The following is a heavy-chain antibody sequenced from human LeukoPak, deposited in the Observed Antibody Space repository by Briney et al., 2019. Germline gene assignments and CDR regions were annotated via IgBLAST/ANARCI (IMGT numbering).Heavy chain of an antibody. J-gene: IGHJ4*02. Sequence: PSGTLSLTCAVSGGSISSRNWWRWVRPPPGKGLEWIGEIYHSGSTNYNPSLKTRVTISVDKSKNQFSLKLSSVTAADTAVYYCARASHDYGDYSHFDYWGQGTLVTVSS. CDR1: GGSISSRNW. V-gene: IGHV4-4*02. CDR3: ARASHDYGDYSHFDY. D-gene: IGHD4-17*01. CDR2: IYHSGST.